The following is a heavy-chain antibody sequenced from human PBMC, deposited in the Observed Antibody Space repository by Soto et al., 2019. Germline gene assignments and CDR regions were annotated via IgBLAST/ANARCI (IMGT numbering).Heavy chain of an antibody. CDR3: TRDRQLVQDWFDP. CDR2: ISSGSEYR. V-gene: IGHV3-21*01. D-gene: IGHD1-1*01. CDR1: GFTFSSYN. Sequence: EVQLVESGGGLAKPGGSLRLSCVASGFTFSSYNMNWVRQAPGKGLEWVSFISSGSEYRYYADSVRGRFNISRDNAQNSLYLHLNSLRPEDTAVYYCTRDRQLVQDWFDPWGQGTPLTVSS. J-gene: IGHJ5*02.